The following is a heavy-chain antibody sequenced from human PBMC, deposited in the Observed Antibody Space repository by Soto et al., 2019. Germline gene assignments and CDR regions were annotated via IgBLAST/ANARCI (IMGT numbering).Heavy chain of an antibody. Sequence: GESLKISCKGSGYSFTSYWIGWVRQMPGKGLEWMGIIYPGDSDTRYSPSFQGQVTISADKSISTAYLQWSSLKASDTAMYYCARTGRDDFWSGSTHLYFFDYWGQGTLVPVSS. CDR2: IYPGDSDT. D-gene: IGHD3-3*01. CDR1: GYSFTSYW. CDR3: ARTGRDDFWSGSTHLYFFDY. V-gene: IGHV5-51*01. J-gene: IGHJ4*02.